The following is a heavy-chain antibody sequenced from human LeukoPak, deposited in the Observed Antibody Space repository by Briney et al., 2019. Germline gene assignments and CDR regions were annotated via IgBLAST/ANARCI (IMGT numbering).Heavy chain of an antibody. Sequence: SVKVSCKASGYTFTGYYMHWVRQAPGQGLEWMGWIYRNIDGTNYAQKFQGRVTMPRQTPISTVYMKVSRLRSDDTAVYYCASPRLGGSYLVQYVQHWGKGTLVTVSS. CDR1: GYTFTGYY. V-gene: IGHV1-2*02. CDR3: ASPRLGGSYLVQYVQH. D-gene: IGHD1-26*01. CDR2: IYRNIDGT. J-gene: IGHJ1*01.